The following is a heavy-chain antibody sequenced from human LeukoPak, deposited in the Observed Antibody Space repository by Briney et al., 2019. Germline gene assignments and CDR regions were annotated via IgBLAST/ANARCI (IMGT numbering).Heavy chain of an antibody. J-gene: IGHJ4*02. CDR1: GSSISSYY. CDR3: ARRPRSGWYST. Sequence: PSETLSLTCTVSGSSISSYYWSWIRQPPGKGLEWIGYIYYSGSTNYNPSLKSRVTISVDTSKNQFSLKLSSVTAADTAVYYCARRPRSGWYSTWGQGTLVTVSS. CDR2: IYYSGST. V-gene: IGHV4-59*08. D-gene: IGHD6-19*01.